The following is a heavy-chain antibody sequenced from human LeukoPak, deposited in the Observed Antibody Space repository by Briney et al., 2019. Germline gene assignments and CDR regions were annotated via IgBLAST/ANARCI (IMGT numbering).Heavy chain of an antibody. Sequence: GGSLRLSCAASGFTFSNYAMSCVCQAPGKGLEWVSGLSSGGGSTYYADSVKGRFTISRDNSKNTLYLQMNSLRAEDTAVYYCAKLNGYSSSWFDYWGQGTLVTVSS. V-gene: IGHV3-23*01. CDR2: LSSGGGST. D-gene: IGHD6-13*01. J-gene: IGHJ4*02. CDR3: AKLNGYSSSWFDY. CDR1: GFTFSNYA.